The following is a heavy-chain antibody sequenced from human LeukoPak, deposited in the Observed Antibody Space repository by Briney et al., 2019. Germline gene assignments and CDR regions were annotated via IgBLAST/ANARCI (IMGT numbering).Heavy chain of an antibody. CDR2: MNPDSGDT. D-gene: IGHD5-18*01. V-gene: IGHV1-8*03. CDR1: GYTFTSYD. CDR3: GRGGYRYGPDY. Sequence: ASVKVSCKASGYTFTSYDINWVRQATGQGLEWMGWMNPDSGDTGYAQKFQGRVTFTRTTSISTAYMELSGLRSEDTAVYYCGRGGYRYGPDYWGQGTLVTVSS. J-gene: IGHJ4*02.